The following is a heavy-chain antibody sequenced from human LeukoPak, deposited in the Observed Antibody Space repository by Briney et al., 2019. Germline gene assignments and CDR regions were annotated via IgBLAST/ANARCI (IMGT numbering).Heavy chain of an antibody. V-gene: IGHV3-23*01. CDR3: ARVPFSGSYSQYYFDY. CDR1: GFTFRNYV. D-gene: IGHD1-26*01. J-gene: IGHJ4*02. Sequence: SGGSLRLSCAASGFTFRNYVMSWVRQTPEKGLEWVSAITGDGRGTNHADSVKGRFTIFRDNSKNTLFLQMNSLRADDTAVYYCARVPFSGSYSQYYFDYWGQGTLVTVSS. CDR2: ITGDGRGT.